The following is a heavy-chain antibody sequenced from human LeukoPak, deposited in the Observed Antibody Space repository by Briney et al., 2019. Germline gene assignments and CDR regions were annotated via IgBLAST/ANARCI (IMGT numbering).Heavy chain of an antibody. CDR1: GFTFSSHA. Sequence: GGSLRLSCAASGFTFSSHAMSWVRQAPGKGLEWVANIKQDGSEKYYVDSVKGRFTISRDNAKNSLYLQMNSLRAEDTAVYYCARDSYDYIWGSLRNYWGQGTLVTVSS. J-gene: IGHJ4*02. CDR3: ARDSYDYIWGSLRNY. V-gene: IGHV3-7*01. CDR2: IKQDGSEK. D-gene: IGHD3-16*01.